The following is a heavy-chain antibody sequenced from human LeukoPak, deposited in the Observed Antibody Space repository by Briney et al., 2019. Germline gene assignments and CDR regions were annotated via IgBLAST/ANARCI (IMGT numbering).Heavy chain of an antibody. CDR3: ARDLHGSRDV. J-gene: IGHJ6*04. V-gene: IGHV3-74*01. CDR2: INPEATTT. D-gene: IGHD3-10*01. Sequence: GSLRLSCADSEFTLSNYWVHWVRQAPGKGLEWVSRINPEATTTNYADSVKGRFTISRDNAKNTLYLQMDSLRAEDTAVYYCARDLHGSRDVWGKGTTVTVSS. CDR1: EFTLSNYW.